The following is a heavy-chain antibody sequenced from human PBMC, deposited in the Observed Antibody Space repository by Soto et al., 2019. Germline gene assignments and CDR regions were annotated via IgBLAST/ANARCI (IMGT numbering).Heavy chain of an antibody. Sequence: SMKVSCKASGGTFSSYTISWVRQAPGQGLEWMGRIIPILGIANYAQKFQGRVTITADKSTSTAYMELSSLRSEDTAVYYCVFWDYYYYYYMDVWGKGTTVTVSS. CDR1: GGTFSSYT. J-gene: IGHJ6*03. V-gene: IGHV1-69*02. D-gene: IGHD7-27*01. CDR3: VFWDYYYYYYMDV. CDR2: IIPILGIA.